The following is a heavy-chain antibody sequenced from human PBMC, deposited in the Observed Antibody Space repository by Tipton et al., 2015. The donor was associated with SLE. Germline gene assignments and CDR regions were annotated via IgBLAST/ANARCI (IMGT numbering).Heavy chain of an antibody. CDR3: SRRDYDTSDNYYEYDY. V-gene: IGHV3-23*01. D-gene: IGHD3-22*01. CDR1: GFSFYRYA. J-gene: IGHJ4*02. CDR2: ISGSGDST. Sequence: SLRLSCAASGFSFYRYAMNWVRQAPGKGLEWVSGISGSGDSTYSGDSVKGRFTISRDNSKKTLYLQMNSLRDEDTAVYYCSRRDYDTSDNYYEYDYWGQGTLVTVSS.